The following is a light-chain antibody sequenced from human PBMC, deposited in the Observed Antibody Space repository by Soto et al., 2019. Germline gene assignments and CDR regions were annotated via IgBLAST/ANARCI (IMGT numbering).Light chain of an antibody. V-gene: IGKV3-11*01. CDR2: DAS. J-gene: IGKJ5*01. CDR1: QSVSSY. Sequence: EIVLTQSPATLSLSPGERATLSCRASQSVSSYLAWYQQKPGQAPRLLIYDASNRATGIPARFSGSGSGTDFTLTISSLEPEDFAVYYCQQRTNWTAITFGQGTRLENK. CDR3: QQRTNWTAIT.